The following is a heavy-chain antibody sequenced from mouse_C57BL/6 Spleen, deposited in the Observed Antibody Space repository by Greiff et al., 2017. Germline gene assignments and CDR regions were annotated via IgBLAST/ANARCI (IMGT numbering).Heavy chain of an antibody. V-gene: IGHV5-4*01. CDR2: ISDGGSYT. D-gene: IGHD2-3*01. CDR1: GFTFSSYA. J-gene: IGHJ2*01. CDR3: ARDAMMVTTYFDY. Sequence: EVKLVESGGGLVKPGGSLKLSCAASGFTFSSYAMSWVRQTPEKRLEWVATISDGGSYTYYPDNVKGRFTISRDNAKNNLYLQMSHLKSEDTAMYYCARDAMMVTTYFDYWGQGTTLTVSS.